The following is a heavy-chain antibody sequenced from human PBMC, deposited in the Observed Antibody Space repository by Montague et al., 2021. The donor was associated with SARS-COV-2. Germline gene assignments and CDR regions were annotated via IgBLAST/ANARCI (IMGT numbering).Heavy chain of an antibody. Sequence: SLRLSCAASGFTFSDYYMSWLRQAPGKGLEWVSYISGSSSYTNYADSVKGRFTISRDNAKNSLYLQMDSLRAEDTAVYYCARDQSCTSGVCYTRGFDYWGQGTLVTVSS. D-gene: IGHD2-8*01. CDR3: ARDQSCTSGVCYTRGFDY. CDR2: ISGSSSYT. V-gene: IGHV3-11*05. CDR1: GFTFSDYY. J-gene: IGHJ4*02.